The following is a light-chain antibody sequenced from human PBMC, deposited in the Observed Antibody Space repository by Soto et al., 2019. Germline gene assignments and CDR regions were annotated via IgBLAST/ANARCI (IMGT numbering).Light chain of an antibody. CDR1: QSISTW. J-gene: IGKJ1*01. CDR2: KAS. V-gene: IGKV1-5*03. CDR3: QQHNSFPWT. Sequence: DTQMTQSPSTLSASVGDRLTITCRASQSISTWLAWYQQKPGKPPKLLIYKASSLETGVPSRFSGSGSGTEFTLTISSLQPDDFATYYCQQHNSFPWTFGQGTMVEIK.